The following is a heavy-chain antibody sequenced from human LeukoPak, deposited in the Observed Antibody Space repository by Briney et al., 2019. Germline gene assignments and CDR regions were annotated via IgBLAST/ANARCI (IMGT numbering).Heavy chain of an antibody. Sequence: ASVKVSCKASGYTFTSYHMHWVRQAPGQGLEWMGIINPSGGSTSYAQKFQGRVTMTRNTSISTAYMELSSLRSEDTAVYYCARGVYGGYAPYYYYYYMDVWGKGTTVTISS. CDR2: INPSGGST. D-gene: IGHD5-12*01. CDR1: GYTFTSYH. J-gene: IGHJ6*03. V-gene: IGHV1-46*01. CDR3: ARGVYGGYAPYYYYYYMDV.